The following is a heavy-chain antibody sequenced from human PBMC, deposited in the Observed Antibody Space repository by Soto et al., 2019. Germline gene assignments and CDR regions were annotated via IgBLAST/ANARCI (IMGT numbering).Heavy chain of an antibody. CDR3: VRLVGVLGAYYLDY. Sequence: ASVKVSCKASGYTFTGYAMHWVRQAPGQRLEWMGWINAGNGNTKYSQKFQGRVTITRDTSASTAYMELNSLKAEDTAVYYCVRLVGVLGAYYLDYWGPGTLVTVSS. V-gene: IGHV1-3*01. J-gene: IGHJ4*02. CDR2: INAGNGNT. D-gene: IGHD1-26*01. CDR1: GYTFTGYA.